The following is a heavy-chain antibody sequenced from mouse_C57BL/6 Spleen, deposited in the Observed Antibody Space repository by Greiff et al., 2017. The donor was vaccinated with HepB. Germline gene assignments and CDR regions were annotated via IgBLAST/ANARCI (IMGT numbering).Heavy chain of an antibody. D-gene: IGHD2-2*01. Sequence: VQLQQSGAELVRPGASVKLSCTASGFNIKDDYMHWVKQRPEQGLEWIGWIDPENGDTEYASKFQGKATITADTSSNTAYLQLSSLTSEDTAVYYCTTVSTMVTTVDYWGQGTTLTVSS. CDR3: TTVSTMVTTVDY. V-gene: IGHV14-4*01. CDR1: GFNIKDDY. J-gene: IGHJ2*01. CDR2: IDPENGDT.